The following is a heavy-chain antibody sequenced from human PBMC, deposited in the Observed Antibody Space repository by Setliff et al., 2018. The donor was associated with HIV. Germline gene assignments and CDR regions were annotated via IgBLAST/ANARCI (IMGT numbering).Heavy chain of an antibody. Sequence: SGPTLVNPTQTLTLTCTFSGFSLSSNGVSVGWIRQAPGKGLEWIGSIYHGGTTYYNPSLKSRSTISEDTPKIQFSLRLSSVTAADTAVYYCARLGGLRYYDSSGYFDYWGQGMLVTVSS. CDR3: ARLGGLRYYDSSGYFDY. CDR1: GFSLSSNGVS. D-gene: IGHD3-22*01. V-gene: IGHV4-39*01. CDR2: IYHGGTT. J-gene: IGHJ4*02.